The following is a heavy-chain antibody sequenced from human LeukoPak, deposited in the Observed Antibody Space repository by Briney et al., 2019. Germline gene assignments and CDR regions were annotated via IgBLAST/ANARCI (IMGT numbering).Heavy chain of an antibody. CDR3: AKDLAVLLWFGIGNY. D-gene: IGHD3-10*01. V-gene: IGHV3-30*02. CDR1: GFTFSSYG. Sequence: GGSLRLSCAASGFTFSSYGMHWVRQAPGKGLEWVAFIRYDGSNKYYADSVKGRFTISRDNSKNTLYLQMNSLRAEDTAVYYCAKDLAVLLWFGIGNYWGQGTQVTVSS. J-gene: IGHJ4*02. CDR2: IRYDGSNK.